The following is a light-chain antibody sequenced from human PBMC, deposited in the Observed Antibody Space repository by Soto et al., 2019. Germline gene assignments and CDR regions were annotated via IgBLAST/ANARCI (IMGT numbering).Light chain of an antibody. CDR1: QNIDSY. J-gene: IGKJ1*01. CDR3: QQSHSTPT. V-gene: IGKV1-39*01. Sequence: DIQMTQSPSSLSASVGDRVTITCRASQNIDSYLNWYQQKPGKAPNLLIYAASTLQSGVPSRFSGRGSGTDFTLTISSLQPEDFATYYCQQSHSTPTFGQGTKVEI. CDR2: AAS.